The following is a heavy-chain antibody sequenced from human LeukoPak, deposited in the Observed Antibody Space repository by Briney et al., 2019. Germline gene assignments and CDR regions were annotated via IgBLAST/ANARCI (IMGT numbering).Heavy chain of an antibody. CDR2: INSDETRT. J-gene: IGHJ4*02. V-gene: IGHV3-74*01. CDR3: ARGGDIFGEELRYFDC. CDR1: GFTFSSYW. D-gene: IGHD3-3*02. Sequence: PGGSLRLSCAASGFTFSSYWMHWVRQAPGKGLVWVSRINSDETRTNFADSVKGRFTISRDNAKNTLYLQMNSLRAEDTAVYYCARGGDIFGEELRYFDCWGQGTLVTVSS.